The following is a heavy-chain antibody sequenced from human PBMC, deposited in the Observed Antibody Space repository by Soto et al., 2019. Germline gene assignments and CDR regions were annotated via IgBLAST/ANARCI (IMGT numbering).Heavy chain of an antibody. J-gene: IGHJ3*02. D-gene: IGHD6-13*01. V-gene: IGHV3-11*06. CDR3: ARDGGAAAGRVDAFDI. CDR1: GFTFSDYY. CDR2: ISSSSSYT. Sequence: NPGGSLRLSCAASGFTFSDYYMSWIRQAPGKGLEWVSYISSSSSYTNYADSVKGRFTISRDNAKNSLYLQMNSLRAEDTAVYYCARDGGAAAGRVDAFDIWGQGTMVTVSS.